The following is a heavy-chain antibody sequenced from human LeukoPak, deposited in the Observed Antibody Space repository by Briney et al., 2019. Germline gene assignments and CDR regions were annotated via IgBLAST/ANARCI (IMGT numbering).Heavy chain of an antibody. V-gene: IGHV4-4*02. CDR3: ARAVWFGELVPDY. CDR2: IYHSGGT. J-gene: IGHJ4*02. D-gene: IGHD3-10*01. Sequence: SETLSLTCAVSGGSISSSTNWWSWVRQPPGKGLEWIGEIYHSGGTNYNPSLKSRITISVDKSQNQFSLKVNSLTAADTAVYYCARAVWFGELVPDYWGQGTLVTVSS. CDR1: GGSISSSTNW.